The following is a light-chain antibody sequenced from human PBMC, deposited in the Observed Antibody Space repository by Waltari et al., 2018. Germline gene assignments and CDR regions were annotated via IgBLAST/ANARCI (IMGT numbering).Light chain of an antibody. CDR2: NNN. V-gene: IGLV1-44*01. CDR3: AAWDDSLNGWV. J-gene: IGLJ3*02. CDR1: SSNIGIYT. Sequence: QSVLSQPPSVIGTPGQGVTISCSGSSSNIGIYTLNRYQQLPGTAPKLLIHNNNQRPSGVPDRFSGSKSGTSASLAISGLRSEDEADYYCAAWDDSLNGWVFGGGTKLTVL.